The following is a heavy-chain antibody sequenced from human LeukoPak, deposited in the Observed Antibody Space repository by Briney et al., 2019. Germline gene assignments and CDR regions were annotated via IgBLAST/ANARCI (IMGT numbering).Heavy chain of an antibody. Sequence: SGTLSLTCAVSGGSISSSNWWSWVRQPPGKGLKWIGEIYHSGSTNYNPSLKSRVTISVDKSKNQFSLKLSSVTAADTAVYYCARGRHYYDSSGYWSDYFDYWGQGTLVTVSS. CDR3: ARGRHYYDSSGYWSDYFDY. D-gene: IGHD3-22*01. CDR2: IYHSGST. V-gene: IGHV4-4*02. CDR1: GGSISSSNW. J-gene: IGHJ4*02.